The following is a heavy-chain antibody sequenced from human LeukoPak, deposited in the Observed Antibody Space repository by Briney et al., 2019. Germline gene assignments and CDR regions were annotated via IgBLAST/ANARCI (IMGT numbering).Heavy chain of an antibody. CDR3: ARQKAGTTGRSLDV. CDR1: GFSLTSGYY. J-gene: IGHJ6*04. V-gene: IGHV4-38-2*01. Sequence: SETLSLTCAVSGFSLTSGYYWAWIRPSPGKALEWIGNVYYTGNTHYSPSLKSRVIISADTSKNEVSLNLTSVTAADTAIYYCARQKAGTTGRSLDVWGTGTTIIVSS. D-gene: IGHD3-10*01. CDR2: VYYTGNT.